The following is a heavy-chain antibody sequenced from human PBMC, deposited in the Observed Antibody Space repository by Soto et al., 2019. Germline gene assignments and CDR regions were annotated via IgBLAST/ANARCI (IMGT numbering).Heavy chain of an antibody. J-gene: IGHJ5*02. Sequence: SETLSLTCTVSGGSISSYYWSWIRQPPGKGLERIGYIYYSGSTNYNPSLKSRVTISVDTSKNQFSLKLSSVTAADTAVYYCARWGYGSGSYYPLSWGQGTLVTVSS. CDR1: GGSISSYY. CDR2: IYYSGST. V-gene: IGHV4-59*01. CDR3: ARWGYGSGSYYPLS. D-gene: IGHD3-10*01.